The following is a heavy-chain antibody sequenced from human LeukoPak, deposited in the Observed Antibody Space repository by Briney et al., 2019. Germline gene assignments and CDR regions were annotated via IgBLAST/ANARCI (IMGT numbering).Heavy chain of an antibody. J-gene: IGHJ3*02. CDR1: GYSISSPYY. CDR2: IYTSGST. CDR3: ARDGPYYYGSGSNAFDI. Sequence: SETLSLTCTVSGYSISSPYYWGWIRQPAGKGLEWIGRIYTSGSTNYNPSLKSRVTIPVDTSKNQFSLKLSSVTAADTAVYYCARDGPYYYGSGSNAFDIWGQGTMVTVSS. V-gene: IGHV4-61*02. D-gene: IGHD3-10*01.